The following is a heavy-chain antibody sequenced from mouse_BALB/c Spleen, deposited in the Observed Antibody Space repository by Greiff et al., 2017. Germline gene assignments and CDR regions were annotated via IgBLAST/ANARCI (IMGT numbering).Heavy chain of an antibody. CDR1: GFTFSSFG. J-gene: IGHJ2*01. D-gene: IGHD1-2*01. V-gene: IGHV5-17*02. Sequence: DVMLVESGGGLVQPGGSRKLSCAASGFTFSSFGMHWVRQAPEKGLEWVAYISSGSSTIYYADTVKGRFTISRDNPKNTLFLQMTSLRSEDTAMYYCARSDYYGYRYWGQGTTLTVSS. CDR3: ARSDYYGYRY. CDR2: ISSGSSTI.